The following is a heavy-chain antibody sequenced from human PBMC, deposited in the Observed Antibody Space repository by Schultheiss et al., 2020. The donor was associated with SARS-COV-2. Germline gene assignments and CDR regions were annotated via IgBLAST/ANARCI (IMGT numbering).Heavy chain of an antibody. J-gene: IGHJ4*02. CDR1: GGSISNYY. D-gene: IGHD2-2*01. Sequence: SQTLSLTCTVSGGSISNYYWSWIRQPPGKGLEWIGYIYYSGSTNYNPSLKSRVTISVDTSKNQFSLKLSSVTAADTAVYYCATSKGTYCSSTSCYFPRYFDYWGQGTLVTVSS. V-gene: IGHV4-59*12. CDR3: ATSKGTYCSSTSCYFPRYFDY. CDR2: IYYSGST.